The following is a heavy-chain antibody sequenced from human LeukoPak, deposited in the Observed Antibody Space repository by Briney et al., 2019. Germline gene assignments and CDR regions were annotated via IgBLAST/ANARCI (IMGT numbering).Heavy chain of an antibody. D-gene: IGHD5-18*01. CDR1: GYTFTGYY. Sequence: ASVKVSCKASGYTFTGYYMHWVRQPPGQGLEGMGWINPNSGGTNYAQKFQGRVTMTRDTSISTAYMELSRLRSDDTAVYYCARGWIQLWPPDYWGQGTLVTVSS. CDR3: ARGWIQLWPPDY. J-gene: IGHJ4*02. CDR2: INPNSGGT. V-gene: IGHV1-2*02.